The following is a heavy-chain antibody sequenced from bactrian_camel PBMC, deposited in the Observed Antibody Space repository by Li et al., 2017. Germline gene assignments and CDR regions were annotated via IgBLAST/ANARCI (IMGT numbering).Heavy chain of an antibody. J-gene: IGHJ4*01. V-gene: IGHV3-2*01. CDR1: GFIFSSYY. D-gene: IGHD6*01. CDR2: IHSDGSTT. Sequence: QVQLVESGGGLVQPGGSLRLSCAASGFIFSSYYMSWVRQAPGKGLEWVSTIHSDGSTTYYADSVKGQFTISRDNPKKTLYLQLTSLSTEDTAMYYCAKRGPQSSSAVTDRGQGTQVTVS.